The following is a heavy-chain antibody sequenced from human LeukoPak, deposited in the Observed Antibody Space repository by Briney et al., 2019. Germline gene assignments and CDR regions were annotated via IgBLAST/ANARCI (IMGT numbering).Heavy chain of an antibody. D-gene: IGHD6-19*01. J-gene: IGHJ4*02. CDR2: ISGSGGST. CDR3: AKVGSRGSSGWYSQAIGY. CDR1: GFTFSSYA. V-gene: IGHV3-23*01. Sequence: GGSLRLSCAASGFTFSSYAMSWVRQAPGKGLEWVSAISGSGGSTYYADSVKGRFTISRDNSKNTLYLQMNSLRAEDTAVYYCAKVGSRGSSGWYSQAIGYWGQGTLVTVSS.